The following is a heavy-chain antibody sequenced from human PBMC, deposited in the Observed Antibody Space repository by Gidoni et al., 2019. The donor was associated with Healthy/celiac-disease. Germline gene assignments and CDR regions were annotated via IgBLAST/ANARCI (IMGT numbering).Heavy chain of an antibody. D-gene: IGHD2-21*02. CDR3: ARGPWIVVVTAIPFDY. Sequence: QVQLQQWGAGPLKPSETLSLTCAVYGGSFSGYYWSWIRPPPGKGLEWIGEINHSGSTNYNPCLKSRVTISVDTSKNQFSLKLSSVTAADTAVYYCARGPWIVVVTAIPFDYWGQGTLVTVSS. V-gene: IGHV4-34*01. CDR2: INHSGST. CDR1: GGSFSGYY. J-gene: IGHJ4*02.